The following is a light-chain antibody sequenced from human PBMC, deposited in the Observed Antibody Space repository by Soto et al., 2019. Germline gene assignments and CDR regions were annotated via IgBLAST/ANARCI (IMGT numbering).Light chain of an antibody. CDR3: QQYNGYPLT. J-gene: IGKJ4*01. V-gene: IGKV1-5*01. CDR1: QTLRTW. CDR2: DVS. Sequence: DIQMTQSPSTLSASGGDRVTITGRASQTLRTWLAWYQQKPGKAPKLLLYDVSILQSGVPPRFSGSGSGTAFTLTISSLQPDEFATYYCQQYNGYPLTFGRGTKVDFK.